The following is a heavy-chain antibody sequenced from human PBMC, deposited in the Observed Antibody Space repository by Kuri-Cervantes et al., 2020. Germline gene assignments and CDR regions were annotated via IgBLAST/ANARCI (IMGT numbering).Heavy chain of an antibody. CDR2: ISSSSSYI. V-gene: IGHV3-21*01. J-gene: IGHJ3*02. Sequence: GESLKISCAASGFTFSSYSMNWVRQAPGKGLEWVSSISSSSSYIYYADSVKGRFTISRDNAKNSLYLQMNSLRAEDTAVYFCVRGGISSPNSFDIWGQGTMVTVSS. D-gene: IGHD1-26*01. CDR1: GFTFSSYS. CDR3: VRGGISSPNSFDI.